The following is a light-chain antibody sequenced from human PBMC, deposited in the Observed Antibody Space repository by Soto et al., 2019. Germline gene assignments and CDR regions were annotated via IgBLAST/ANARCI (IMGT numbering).Light chain of an antibody. Sequence: DVVMTHSPLSRPVTLGQPASISFRSNQILVYSDGIAYFSWFQQRPGRSPRRLIYKVSNRDSGVPARFSGSGSGTDFALKISRVEADDVGVYYCMQATHWPITFGQGTRLEIK. CDR1: QILVYSDGIAY. CDR2: KVS. CDR3: MQATHWPIT. V-gene: IGKV2-30*01. J-gene: IGKJ5*01.